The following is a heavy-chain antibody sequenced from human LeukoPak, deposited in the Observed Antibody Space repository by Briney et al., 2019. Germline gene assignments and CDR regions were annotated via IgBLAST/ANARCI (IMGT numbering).Heavy chain of an antibody. V-gene: IGHV4-34*01. CDR1: GGSFSGYY. D-gene: IGHD3-9*01. Sequence: SETLSLTCAVYGGSFSGYYWSWIRQPPGKGVEWIGEINHSGSTNYNPSLKSRVTISVDTSKNQFSLKLSSVTAADTAVYYCARAVPDYDILTGPLHFDYWGQGTLVTVSS. CDR3: ARAVPDYDILTGPLHFDY. J-gene: IGHJ4*02. CDR2: INHSGST.